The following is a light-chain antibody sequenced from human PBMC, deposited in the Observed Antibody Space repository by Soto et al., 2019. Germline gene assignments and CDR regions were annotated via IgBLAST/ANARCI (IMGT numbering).Light chain of an antibody. CDR3: QHYNSYSEA. Sequence: GDRVTITCQASQDISNYLNWCQQKPGKAPKLLIYKASTLKSGVPSRFSGSGSGTEFTLTISSLQPDDFATYYCQHYNSYSEAFGQGTKVDIK. CDR1: QDISNY. J-gene: IGKJ1*01. V-gene: IGKV1-5*03. CDR2: KAS.